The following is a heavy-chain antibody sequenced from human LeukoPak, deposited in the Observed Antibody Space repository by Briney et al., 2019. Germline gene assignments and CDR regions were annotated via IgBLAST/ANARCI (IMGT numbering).Heavy chain of an antibody. Sequence: PGGSLRLSCAASGFTFSSYAMSWVRQAPGKGLEWGSAISDSGGSAYYADSVKGRFPISRDNSKNPLYLQMNSLRAEDTAVYYCAKDSRSSYDYWGQGTLVTVSS. D-gene: IGHD6-6*01. CDR2: ISDSGGSA. V-gene: IGHV3-23*01. J-gene: IGHJ4*02. CDR3: AKDSRSSYDY. CDR1: GFTFSSYA.